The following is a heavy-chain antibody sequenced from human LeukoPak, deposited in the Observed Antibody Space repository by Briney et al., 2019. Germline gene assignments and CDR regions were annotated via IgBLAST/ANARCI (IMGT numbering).Heavy chain of an antibody. Sequence: GGSLRLSCAASGFTFSSYAMHWVRQAPGKGLEYVSAISINGGSTYYANSVKGRFTISRDNSKNTLYLQMGSLRAEDMAVYYCARGWIRDDYWGQGTLVTVS. V-gene: IGHV3-64*01. CDR3: ARGWIRDDY. J-gene: IGHJ4*02. CDR2: ISINGGST. D-gene: IGHD2-2*03. CDR1: GFTFSSYA.